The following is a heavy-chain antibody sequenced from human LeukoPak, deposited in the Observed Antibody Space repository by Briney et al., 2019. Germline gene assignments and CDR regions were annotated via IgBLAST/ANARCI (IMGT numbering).Heavy chain of an antibody. V-gene: IGHV1-8*03. D-gene: IGHD4-17*01. Sequence: GASVKVSCKASGYTFTSYDINWVRRATGQGLEWMGWMNPNSGNTGYAQKFQGRVTITRNTSISTAYMELSSLRSEDTAVYYCARATNYGSEYFRHWGQGTLVTVSS. CDR1: GYTFTSYD. CDR3: ARATNYGSEYFRH. CDR2: MNPNSGNT. J-gene: IGHJ1*01.